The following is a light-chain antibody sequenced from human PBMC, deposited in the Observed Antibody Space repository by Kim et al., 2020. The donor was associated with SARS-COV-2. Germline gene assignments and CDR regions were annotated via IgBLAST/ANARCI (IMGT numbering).Light chain of an antibody. Sequence: ELTQPPSVSGTPGQRVTISCSGSTSNIGSNFVNWYQQLPGTAPKLLIYRDNQRPSGVPDRFSGSKSGTSATLATSGLQSEDEADYYCAVWDDSLYGMAFGGGTQLTVL. J-gene: IGLJ2*01. CDR2: RDN. CDR1: TSNIGSNF. V-gene: IGLV1-44*01. CDR3: AVWDDSLYGMA.